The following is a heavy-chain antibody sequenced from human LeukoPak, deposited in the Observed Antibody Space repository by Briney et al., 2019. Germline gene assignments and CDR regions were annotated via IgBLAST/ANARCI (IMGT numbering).Heavy chain of an antibody. Sequence: GGSLRLSCAASRFTLSSYSMKRQAPAPGKGRVWVLSLSRSSSFIYYADSVKGRFTISRENAKNSLYLQMNSLRAEDTAVYYCARYNPPDTYHMDVWGKGTTVTVSS. CDR2: LSRSSSFI. CDR1: RFTLSSYS. V-gene: IGHV3-21*01. CDR3: ARYNPPDTYHMDV. J-gene: IGHJ6*03. D-gene: IGHD1-14*01.